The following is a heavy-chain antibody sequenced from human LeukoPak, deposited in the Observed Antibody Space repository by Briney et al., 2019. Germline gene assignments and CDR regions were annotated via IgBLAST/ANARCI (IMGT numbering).Heavy chain of an antibody. CDR3: ARDLMVRGVIGY. V-gene: IGHV3-21*01. CDR1: GFTFSSYS. J-gene: IGHJ4*02. Sequence: GGSLRLSCAASGFTFSSYSMNWVRQAPGKGLEWVSSISSSSNYIYYADSVKGRFTISRDNAKNSLYLQMNSLRAEDTAVYYCARDLMVRGVIGYWGQGTLVTVSS. D-gene: IGHD3-10*01. CDR2: ISSSSNYI.